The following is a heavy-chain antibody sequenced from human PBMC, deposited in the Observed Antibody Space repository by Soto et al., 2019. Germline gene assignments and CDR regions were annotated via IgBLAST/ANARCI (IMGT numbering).Heavy chain of an antibody. CDR2: INPNSGGT. CDR1: GYTFTGYY. Sequence: SVKVSCKASGYTFTGYYMHWVRQAPGQGLEWMGWINPNSGGTNYAQKFQGWVTMNRDTHISTDYMELSRLRYDETAVYYCARKQLVGARSFHFWCQAILLSLSS. D-gene: IGHD1-26*01. CDR3: ARKQLVGARSFHF. V-gene: IGHV1-2*04. J-gene: IGHJ4*02.